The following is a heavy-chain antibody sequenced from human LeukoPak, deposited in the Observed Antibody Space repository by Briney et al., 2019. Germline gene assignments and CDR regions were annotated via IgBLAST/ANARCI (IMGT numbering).Heavy chain of an antibody. CDR1: GYTFTSYG. CDR3: AREVPLYCSSTSCSLFSDAFDI. Sequence: ASVKVSCKASGYTFTSYGISWVRQAPGQGLEWMGWISAYNGNTNYAQKLQGRVTMTTDTSTSTAYMELRSLRSDDTAVYYCAREVPLYCSSTSCSLFSDAFDIWGQGTMVTVSS. V-gene: IGHV1-18*01. J-gene: IGHJ3*02. D-gene: IGHD2-2*01. CDR2: ISAYNGNT.